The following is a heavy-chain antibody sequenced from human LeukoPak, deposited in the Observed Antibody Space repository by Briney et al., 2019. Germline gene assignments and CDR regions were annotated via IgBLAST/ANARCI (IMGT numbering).Heavy chain of an antibody. CDR3: ARHLPGYCSSTSCSMGDDAFDI. J-gene: IGHJ3*02. D-gene: IGHD2-2*01. CDR2: IYYSGST. Sequence: SQTLSLTCTVSGGSISSGGYYWNCIRQHPGKGLECIGYIYYSGSTYYNPSLKSRVTISVDTSKNQFSLKLSSVTAADTAVYYCARHLPGYCSSTSCSMGDDAFDIWGQGTMVTVSS. CDR1: GGSISSGGYY. V-gene: IGHV4-31*03.